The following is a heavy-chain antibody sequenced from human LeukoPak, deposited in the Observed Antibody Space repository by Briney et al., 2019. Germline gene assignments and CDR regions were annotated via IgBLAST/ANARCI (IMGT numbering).Heavy chain of an antibody. D-gene: IGHD6-13*01. Sequence: GGSLRLSCAASGFTFSSFAMSWIRQAPGEGLEWVSAITAGGGSTYHAESVKGRFTISRDNSKSTLYLQMNSLRAEDTAVYYCAKGDFFSITPVGIDYWGQGTLVTVSS. V-gene: IGHV3-23*01. J-gene: IGHJ4*02. CDR1: GFTFSSFA. CDR2: ITAGGGST. CDR3: AKGDFFSITPVGIDY.